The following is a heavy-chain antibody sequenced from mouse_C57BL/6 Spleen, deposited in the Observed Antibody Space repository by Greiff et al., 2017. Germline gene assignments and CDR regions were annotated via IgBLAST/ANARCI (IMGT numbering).Heavy chain of an antibody. CDR3: AITGTFPFAY. J-gene: IGHJ3*01. CDR1: GFSLTSYG. V-gene: IGHV2-6*01. Sequence: VMLVESGPGLVAPSQSLSITCTVSGFSLTSYGVDWVRQSPGKGLEWLGVIWGVGSTNYNSALKSRLSISKDNSKSQVFLKMNSLQTDDTAVYYCAITGTFPFAYWGQGTLVTVSA. CDR2: IWGVGST. D-gene: IGHD4-1*01.